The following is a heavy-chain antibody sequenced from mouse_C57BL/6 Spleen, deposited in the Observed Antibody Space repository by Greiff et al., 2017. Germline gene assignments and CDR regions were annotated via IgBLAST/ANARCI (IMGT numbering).Heavy chain of an antibody. CDR2: IYPGSGST. Sequence: VQLQQPGAELVKPGASVKMSCKASGYTFTSYWITWVKQRPGQGLEWIGDIYPGSGSTNYNEKFKSKATLTVDTSSSTAYRQLSSLTSEDSAVYYCAGPYDGYYGGFAYWGQGTLVTVSA. J-gene: IGHJ3*01. CDR3: AGPYDGYYGGFAY. V-gene: IGHV1-55*01. D-gene: IGHD2-3*01. CDR1: GYTFTSYW.